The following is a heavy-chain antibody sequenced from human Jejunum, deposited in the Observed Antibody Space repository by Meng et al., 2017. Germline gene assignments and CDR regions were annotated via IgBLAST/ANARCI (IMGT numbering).Heavy chain of an antibody. Sequence: QESGPGLVNPSQTLSLTCTVSGASMSSGNYYWTWIRQHQGKGLEWIGYIYYSGSTYYNPSLQSLVTISIDMSENQFSLKLTSVTAADTAVYYCARVNWTSSYWYFDLWGRGTLVTVSS. D-gene: IGHD1-1*01. V-gene: IGHV4-31*01. CDR1: GASMSSGNYY. CDR3: ARVNWTSSYWYFDL. J-gene: IGHJ2*01. CDR2: IYYSGST.